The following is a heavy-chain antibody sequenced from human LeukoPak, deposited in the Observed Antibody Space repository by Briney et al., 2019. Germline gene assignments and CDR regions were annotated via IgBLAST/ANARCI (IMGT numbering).Heavy chain of an antibody. D-gene: IGHD3-22*01. J-gene: IGHJ4*02. V-gene: IGHV3-74*01. CDR2: INSDESST. Sequence: GGSLRLSCAASGFTFSGYWMHWVRQAPGKGLVWVSHINSDESSTSYADSVKGRFTISRDNAKNTLYLGMNSLRAEDTAVYYCARGSSGGTSGYWGQGTLVTVSS. CDR1: GFTFSGYW. CDR3: ARGSSGGTSGY.